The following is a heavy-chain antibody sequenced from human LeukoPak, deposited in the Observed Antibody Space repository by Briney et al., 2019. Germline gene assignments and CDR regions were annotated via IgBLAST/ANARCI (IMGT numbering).Heavy chain of an antibody. CDR2: IIPIFGTA. V-gene: IGHV1-69*05. CDR1: GGTFSSYA. J-gene: IGHJ4*02. Sequence: GASVKVSCKASGGTFSSYAISWVRQAPGQGLEWMGRIIPIFGTANYAQKFQGRVTITTDESTSTAYMELSSLRSEDTAVYYCARDLRSGSYYNPSPFDYWGQGTLVTVSS. CDR3: ARDLRSGSYYNPSPFDY. D-gene: IGHD3-10*01.